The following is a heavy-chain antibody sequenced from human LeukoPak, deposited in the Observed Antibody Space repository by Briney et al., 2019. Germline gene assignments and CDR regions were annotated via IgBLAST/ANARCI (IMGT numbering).Heavy chain of an antibody. J-gene: IGHJ4*02. CDR1: GFTFSSYG. CDR2: ISYDGSNK. D-gene: IGHD3-10*01. V-gene: IGHV3-30*03. Sequence: HPGRSLRLSCAASGFTFSSYGMHWVRQAPGKGLEWVAVISYDGSNKYYADSVKGRFTISRDNSKNTLYLQMNSLRAEDTAVYYCARDRYYYGSGSYYWGQGTLVTVSS. CDR3: ARDRYYYGSGSYY.